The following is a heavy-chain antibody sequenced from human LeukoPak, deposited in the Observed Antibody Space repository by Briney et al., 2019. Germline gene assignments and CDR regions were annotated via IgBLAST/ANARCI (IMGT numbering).Heavy chain of an antibody. Sequence: SETLSLTCTVSGGSISSYYWSWIRLPAGKGLEWIGRFYTSGNTNYNPSLKSRVTMSVDTSKNQFSLKLSSVTAAGTAVYYCARDEGTNWYFDLWGRGTLVTVSS. CDR3: ARDEGTNWYFDL. CDR1: GGSISSYY. V-gene: IGHV4-4*07. CDR2: FYTSGNT. D-gene: IGHD3/OR15-3a*01. J-gene: IGHJ2*01.